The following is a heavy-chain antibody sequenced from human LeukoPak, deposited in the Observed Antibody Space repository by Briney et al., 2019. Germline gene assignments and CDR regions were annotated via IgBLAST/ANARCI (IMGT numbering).Heavy chain of an antibody. V-gene: IGHV3-23*01. CDR3: AKPDIPDYSHMDV. CDR1: GFTFSSHA. J-gene: IGHJ6*02. D-gene: IGHD3-16*01. CDR2: ISVSGGDT. Sequence: GGSLRLSCAASGFTFSSHAMSWVRQAPGKGLEWVSTISVSGGDTYYADSVKGRFTISRDNSKNTLYLQMNSLRAEDTAIYYCAKPDIPDYSHMDVWGQGTTVTASS.